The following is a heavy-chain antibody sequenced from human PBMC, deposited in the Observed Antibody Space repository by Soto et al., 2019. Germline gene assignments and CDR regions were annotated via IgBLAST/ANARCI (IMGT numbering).Heavy chain of an antibody. J-gene: IGHJ5*02. Sequence: QVQLVQSGAEVKKPGASVKVSCKAPRYIFTAYFMHWVRQAPGQGLEWMVWINPNNGATHYGLSFQGRVTMTRDTSIITAYMELSSLRSYDTAVYYCASHDPGARFDPWGQGTLVIVSS. V-gene: IGHV1-2*02. D-gene: IGHD1-1*01. CDR1: RYIFTAYF. CDR2: INPNNGAT. CDR3: ASHDPGARFDP.